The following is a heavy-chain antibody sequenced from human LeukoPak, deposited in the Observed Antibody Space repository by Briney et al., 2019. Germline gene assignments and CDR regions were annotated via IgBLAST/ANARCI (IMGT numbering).Heavy chain of an antibody. Sequence: EASVKVSCKASGYTFTGYYMHWVRQAPGQGLEWMGWINPNSGGTNYAQKFQGWVTMTRDTSISTAYMELSRLRSDDTAVYYCARAPGYDFWSGYYLTGDYWGQGTLVTVSS. CDR2: INPNSGGT. D-gene: IGHD3-3*01. CDR3: ARAPGYDFWSGYYLTGDY. V-gene: IGHV1-2*04. J-gene: IGHJ4*02. CDR1: GYTFTGYY.